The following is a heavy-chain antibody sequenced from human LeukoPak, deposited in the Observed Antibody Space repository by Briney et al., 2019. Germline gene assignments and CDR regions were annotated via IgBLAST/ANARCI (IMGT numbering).Heavy chain of an antibody. CDR2: INTDGSST. CDR1: GFTFTSYW. D-gene: IGHD2/OR15-2a*01. Sequence: GGSLRLSCAASGFTFTSYWMHWVRQAPGKGLVWVSRINTDGSSTSYPDSVKGRVTISRDNAKNTLYLHMDSLRAEDTAVYYCSRDLSPAYFDYWGQGTLVTVSS. V-gene: IGHV3-74*01. CDR3: SRDLSPAYFDY. J-gene: IGHJ4*02.